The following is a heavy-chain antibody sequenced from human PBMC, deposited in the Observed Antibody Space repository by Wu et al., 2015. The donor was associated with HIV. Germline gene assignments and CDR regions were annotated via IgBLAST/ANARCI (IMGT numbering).Heavy chain of an antibody. CDR2: IIPIFGTA. D-gene: IGHD3-22*01. J-gene: IGHJ3*02. V-gene: IGHV1-69*13. Sequence: QVQLVQSGAEVKKPGSSVKVSCKASGGTFSSYAISWVRQAPGQGLEWMGRIIPIFGTANYAQKFQGRVTITADESTSTAYMELSSLRSEDTAVYYCASPMADSSGYYRAFDIWGQGTMVTVSS. CDR3: ASPMADSSGYYRAFDI. CDR1: GGTFSSYA.